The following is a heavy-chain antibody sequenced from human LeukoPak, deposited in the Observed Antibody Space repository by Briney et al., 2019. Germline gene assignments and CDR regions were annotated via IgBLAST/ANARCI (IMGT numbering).Heavy chain of an antibody. D-gene: IGHD5-24*01. Sequence: GGSLTLSCAVSGFSYSSYAMSWVRQAPGKGLEWVSAISGSGGSTYYADSVKGRFTISRDNSKNTLYLQMNSLRAEDTAVYYCAENRDATDYWGQGTLVTVSS. CDR1: GFSYSSYA. CDR3: AENRDATDY. CDR2: ISGSGGST. V-gene: IGHV3-23*01. J-gene: IGHJ4*02.